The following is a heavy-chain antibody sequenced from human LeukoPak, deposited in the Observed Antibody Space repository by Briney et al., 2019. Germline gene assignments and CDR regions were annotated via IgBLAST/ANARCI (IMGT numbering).Heavy chain of an antibody. J-gene: IGHJ4*02. CDR2: INQDGSEE. V-gene: IGHV3-7*01. CDR3: VRDGGVSGYDLLDY. Sequence: GGSLRLSCAASGFTFSHYWMTWVRQAPGKGLEWVAQINQDGSEEYYMDSVKARFTISRDNAKNSVFLQMNSLRAEDTAGYYCVRDGGVSGYDLLDYWGQGTLVTVSS. D-gene: IGHD5-12*01. CDR1: GFTFSHYW.